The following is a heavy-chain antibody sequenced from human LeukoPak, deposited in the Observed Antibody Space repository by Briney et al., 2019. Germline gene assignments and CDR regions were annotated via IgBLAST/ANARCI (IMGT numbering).Heavy chain of an antibody. J-gene: IGHJ6*03. V-gene: IGHV3-20*04. Sequence: GGSLRLSCAASGFTFDDYGMSWVRQAPGRGLEWVSDINWNGGSTGYADSVKGRFTISRDNAKNSLYLQMNSLRAEDTAVYYCARGSQINGCYYYYYMDVWGKGTTVTVSS. CDR2: INWNGGST. CDR3: ARGSQINGCYYYYYMDV. CDR1: GFTFDDYG. D-gene: IGHD4-17*01.